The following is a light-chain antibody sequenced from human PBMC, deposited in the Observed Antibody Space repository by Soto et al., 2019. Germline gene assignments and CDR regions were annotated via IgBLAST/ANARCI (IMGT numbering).Light chain of an antibody. CDR1: QSVLYSSNTKNY. Sequence: DIVLTQSPDSLAVSLGERATINCKSSQSVLYSSNTKNYFAWYQQKPGQPPNLLIYWESTRKSGVPDRFGGSGSGTDFTRTINSLQAEDVAVYYCHQQYTTLRTCGQGTKVEIK. J-gene: IGKJ1*01. CDR2: WES. CDR3: HQQYTTLRT. V-gene: IGKV4-1*01.